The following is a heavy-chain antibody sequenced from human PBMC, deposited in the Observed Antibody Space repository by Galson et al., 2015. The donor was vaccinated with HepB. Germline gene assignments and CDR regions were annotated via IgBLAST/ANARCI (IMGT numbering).Heavy chain of an antibody. CDR1: GGAFDKYN. CDR3: ARSHYYDSSPFDS. D-gene: IGHD3-22*01. CDR2: IIPVLDIT. Sequence: SVKVSCKASGGAFDKYNFNWVRQASGQGLEWMGKIIPVLDITKYAQKFQGRVTITADTSTSTAYMELSSLRSDDTALYYCARSHYYDSSPFDSWGQGTLVTVSS. V-gene: IGHV1-69*02. J-gene: IGHJ4*02.